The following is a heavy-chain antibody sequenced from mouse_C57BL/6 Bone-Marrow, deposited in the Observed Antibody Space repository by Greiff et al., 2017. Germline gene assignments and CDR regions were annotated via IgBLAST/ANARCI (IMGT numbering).Heavy chain of an antibody. CDR2: IYPRSGNT. CDR3: ASVGWFAY. J-gene: IGHJ3*01. CDR1: GYTFTSYG. V-gene: IGHV1-81*01. Sequence: QVQLQQSGAELARPGASVKLSCKASGYTFTSYGISWVKQRTGQGLEWIGEIYPRSGNTYYNEKFKGKATLTEDKSTSTAYMELRSLTSEDSAVYFCASVGWFAYWGQGTLVTVSA.